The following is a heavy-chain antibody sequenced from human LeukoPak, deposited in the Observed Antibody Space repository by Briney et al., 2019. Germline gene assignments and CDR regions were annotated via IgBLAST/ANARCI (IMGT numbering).Heavy chain of an antibody. D-gene: IGHD6-13*01. V-gene: IGHV3-23*01. Sequence: GGSLRLSCAASGFTFSSYAMSWVRQAPGKGLEWVLAISGSGGSTYYADSVKGRFTISRDNSKNTLYLQMNSLRAEDTAVYYCANIAAAAYYYYGMDVWGQGTTVTVSS. J-gene: IGHJ6*02. CDR1: GFTFSSYA. CDR2: ISGSGGST. CDR3: ANIAAAAYYYYGMDV.